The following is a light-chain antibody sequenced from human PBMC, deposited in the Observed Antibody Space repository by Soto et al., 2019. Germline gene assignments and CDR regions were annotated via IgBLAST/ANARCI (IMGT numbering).Light chain of an antibody. J-gene: IGKJ1*01. CDR1: QSVSSS. Sequence: EIMMTQSPATLSVSPGERTTLSCRASQSVSSSLAWYQQKPGQAPRLLIYGASTRATGIPARFSGSGSGTVFTLTINRLQSEDFAVYYCQQYNNWWTFGQGTKVEIK. V-gene: IGKV3-15*01. CDR2: GAS. CDR3: QQYNNWWT.